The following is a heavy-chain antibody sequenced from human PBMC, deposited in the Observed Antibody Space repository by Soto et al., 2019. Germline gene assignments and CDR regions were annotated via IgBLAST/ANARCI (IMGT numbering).Heavy chain of an antibody. Sequence: PGGSLRLSCAASGFIFGNHGMTWVRQAPGRALEWVSTINANAIDTHYADSVKGRFTISRDNSKSTLDLQMNSLRTEDTALYYCAKDFHPYQGVAGVDYWGQGTQVTVSS. CDR3: AKDFHPYQGVAGVDY. CDR2: INANAIDT. D-gene: IGHD6-19*01. V-gene: IGHV3-23*01. J-gene: IGHJ4*02. CDR1: GFIFGNHG.